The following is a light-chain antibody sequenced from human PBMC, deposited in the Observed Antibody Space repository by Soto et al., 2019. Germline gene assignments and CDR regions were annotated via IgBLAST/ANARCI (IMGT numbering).Light chain of an antibody. CDR1: QSISSW. J-gene: IGKJ1*01. Sequence: DIQMTQSPSTLSSSFGDRVTITWRASQSISSWLAWYQQKPGKAPKLLISDASSLESGVPSRFSGSGSGTEFTLTISSLQPDDFATYYCQQYKSYSTWTFGQGTKVDIK. CDR2: DAS. V-gene: IGKV1-5*01. CDR3: QQYKSYSTWT.